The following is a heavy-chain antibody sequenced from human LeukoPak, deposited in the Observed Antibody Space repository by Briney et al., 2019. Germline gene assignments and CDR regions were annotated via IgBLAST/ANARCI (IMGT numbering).Heavy chain of an antibody. J-gene: IGHJ4*02. Sequence: GGSLRLSCAASGFTFSTYAMNWVRQAPGKGLEWVAVISYDGSNKYYADSVKGRFTISRDNSKNTLYLQMNSLRAEDTAVYYCLSTGFDYWGQGTLGTVSS. V-gene: IGHV3-30-3*01. D-gene: IGHD1-14*01. CDR1: GFTFSTYA. CDR2: ISYDGSNK. CDR3: LSTGFDY.